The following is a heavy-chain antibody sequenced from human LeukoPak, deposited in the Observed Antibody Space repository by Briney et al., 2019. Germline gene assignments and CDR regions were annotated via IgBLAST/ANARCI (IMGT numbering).Heavy chain of an antibody. CDR2: ISGSGGST. V-gene: IGHV3-23*01. J-gene: IGHJ4*02. D-gene: IGHD3-22*01. CDR3: AKDGGPYDSSGYYYY. CDR1: GFTFSSNA. Sequence: PGGSLRLSCAASGFTFSSNAMSWVRQAPGKGLEWVSYISGSGGSTYYADSVKGRFTISRDNSKNTLYLQMNSLRAEDTAVYYCAKDGGPYDSSGYYYYWGQGTLVTVSS.